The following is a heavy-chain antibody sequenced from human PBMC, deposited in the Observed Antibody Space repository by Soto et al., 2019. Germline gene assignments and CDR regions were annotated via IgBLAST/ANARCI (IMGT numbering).Heavy chain of an antibody. D-gene: IGHD2-21*02. CDR2: INHSGST. Sequence: SETLSLTCAVYGGSFGCYYWSWIRQPPGKGLEWIGEINHSGSTNYNPSLKSRVTISVDTSKNQFSLKLSSVTAADTAVYYCARAPNDLDVVVTAQYYFDYWGQGTLVTVSS. CDR1: GGSFGCYY. V-gene: IGHV4-34*01. CDR3: ARAPNDLDVVVTAQYYFDY. J-gene: IGHJ4*02.